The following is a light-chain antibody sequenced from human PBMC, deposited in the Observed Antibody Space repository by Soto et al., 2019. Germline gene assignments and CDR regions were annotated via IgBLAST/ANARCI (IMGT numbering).Light chain of an antibody. CDR3: SSYGGSNTYV. J-gene: IGLJ1*01. Sequence: QSALTQPPSASESPGQLVTISCTGTSSDVGGYNFVSWYQQHPGKAPKLIIYEVSKRPSGVPDRFSGSKSGKTASLTVTGLQAEDEADYYCSSYGGSNTYVFGSGTKLTVL. V-gene: IGLV2-8*01. CDR2: EVS. CDR1: SSDVGGYNF.